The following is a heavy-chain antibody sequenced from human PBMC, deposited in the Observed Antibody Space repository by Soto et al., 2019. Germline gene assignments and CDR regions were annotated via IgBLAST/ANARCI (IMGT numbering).Heavy chain of an antibody. CDR2: ISGSGIST. CDR3: AKEKAYSSGWAGMDV. D-gene: IGHD6-19*01. Sequence: EVQLLESGGGLVQPGGSLRLSCAASGFTFSSYAMSWVRQAPGKGLEWVSAISGSGISTYYADSVKGRFTISRDNSQNTLYLQMNSLRAEDTPVYYCAKEKAYSSGWAGMDVWGQGTAVTVSS. V-gene: IGHV3-23*01. CDR1: GFTFSSYA. J-gene: IGHJ6*02.